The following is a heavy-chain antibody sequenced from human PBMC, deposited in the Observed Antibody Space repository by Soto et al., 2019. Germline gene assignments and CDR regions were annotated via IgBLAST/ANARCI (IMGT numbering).Heavy chain of an antibody. Sequence: PGGSLRLSCAASGFTISSYEMNWVRQAPGKGLEWVSYISSSGSTIYYADSVKGRFTISRDNAKNSLYLQMNSLRAEDTAVYYCARAPYYDFWSGYYTYYYGMDVWGQGTTVTVSS. CDR2: ISSSGSTI. J-gene: IGHJ6*02. V-gene: IGHV3-48*03. CDR1: GFTISSYE. CDR3: ARAPYYDFWSGYYTYYYGMDV. D-gene: IGHD3-3*01.